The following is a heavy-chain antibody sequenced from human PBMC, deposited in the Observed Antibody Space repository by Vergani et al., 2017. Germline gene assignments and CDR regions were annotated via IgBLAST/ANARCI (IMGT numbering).Heavy chain of an antibody. V-gene: IGHV4-30-2*01. D-gene: IGHD3-3*01. CDR1: GDSITNGGFS. CDR3: ARDWHRDYDFWSGYGHAFDI. CDR2: IFPSGNS. Sequence: QLQLQESGSGLVKPSQTLSLTCAVSGDSITNGGFSWNWIRQPPGKGPEWIGYIFPSGNSDYNPSLKNRVSISLDKSKNQFSLKLSSVTAADTAVYYCARDWHRDYDFWSGYGHAFDIWGQGTMVTVSS. J-gene: IGHJ3*02.